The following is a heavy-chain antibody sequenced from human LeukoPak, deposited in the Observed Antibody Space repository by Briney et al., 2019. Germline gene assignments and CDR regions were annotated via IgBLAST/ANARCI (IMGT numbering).Heavy chain of an antibody. CDR1: GFTFSSYG. V-gene: IGHV3-30*18. J-gene: IGHJ4*02. CDR2: ISYDGSNK. Sequence: GRSLRLSCAASGFTFSSYGMHWVRQAPGKGLEWVAVISYDGSNKYYADSVKGRLTISRDNSKNTLYLQMNSLRAEDTAVYYCAKGGSPVDEEFDYWGQGTLVTVSS. CDR3: AKGGSPVDEEFDY. D-gene: IGHD5-24*01.